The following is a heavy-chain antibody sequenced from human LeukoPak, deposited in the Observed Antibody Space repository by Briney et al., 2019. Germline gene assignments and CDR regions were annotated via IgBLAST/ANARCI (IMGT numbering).Heavy chain of an antibody. D-gene: IGHD3-22*01. J-gene: IGHJ4*02. V-gene: IGHV4-59*01. CDR3: ARGYYYDYSGPDFDY. Sequence: SETLSLTWSVSGGSIISYYWGWIRQPPGRGLEWIGYIYYTGSTNSNRSLKSRVTISVETSKNQSSLRLPSVTAADTAVYYCARGYYYDYSGPDFDYWGQGTLVTVSS. CDR2: IYYTGST. CDR1: GGSIISYY.